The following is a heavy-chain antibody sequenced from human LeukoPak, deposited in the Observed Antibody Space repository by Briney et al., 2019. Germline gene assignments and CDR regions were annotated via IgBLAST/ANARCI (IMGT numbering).Heavy chain of an antibody. D-gene: IGHD1-26*01. CDR1: GGSISSSSYY. CDR2: INHSGST. Sequence: SETLSLTCTVSGGSISSSSYYWGWIRQPPGKGLEWIGEINHSGSTNYNPSPKSRVTISVDTSKNQFSLKLSSVTAADTAVYYCARHRSVRYPPYSGSYYGFNWFDPWGQGTLVTVSS. J-gene: IGHJ5*02. V-gene: IGHV4-39*01. CDR3: ARHRSVRYPPYSGSYYGFNWFDP.